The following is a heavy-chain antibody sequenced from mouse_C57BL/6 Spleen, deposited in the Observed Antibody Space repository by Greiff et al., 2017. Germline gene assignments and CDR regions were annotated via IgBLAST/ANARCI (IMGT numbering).Heavy chain of an antibody. CDR2: IYPRSGNT. CDR1: GYTFTSYG. V-gene: IGHV1-81*01. CDR3: ARGGYFDV. Sequence: VKVVESGAELARPGASVKLSCKASGYTFTSYGISWVKQRTGQGLEWIGEIYPRSGNTYYNEKFKGKATLTADKSSSTAYMELRSLTSEDSAVYFCARGGYFDVWGTGTTVTVSS. J-gene: IGHJ1*03.